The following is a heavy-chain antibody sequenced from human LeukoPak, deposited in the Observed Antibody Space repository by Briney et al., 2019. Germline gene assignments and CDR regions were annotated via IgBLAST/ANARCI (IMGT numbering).Heavy chain of an antibody. D-gene: IGHD6-19*01. CDR2: INPNSGGT. V-gene: IGHV1-2*02. CDR3: ARTMVAGSNSGFDY. Sequence: ASVKVSCKASGYTFTGYYMHWVRQAPEQGLEWMGWINPNSGGTNYAQKFQGRVTMTRDTSISTAYMELSRLRSDDTAVYYCARTMVAGSNSGFDYWGQGTLVTVSS. J-gene: IGHJ4*02. CDR1: GYTFTGYY.